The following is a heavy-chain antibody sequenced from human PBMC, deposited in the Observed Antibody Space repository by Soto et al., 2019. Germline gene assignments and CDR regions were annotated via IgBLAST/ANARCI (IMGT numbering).Heavy chain of an antibody. CDR2: IYYSGST. Sequence: SETLSLTCTVSGGSICSYYWSWIRQPPGKGLEWIGYIYYSGSTNYNPSLKSRVTISVDTSKNQFSLKLSSVTAADTAVYYCARGKSGNYYGSGSYYNTPYYYYMDVWGKGTTVTVSS. V-gene: IGHV4-59*01. D-gene: IGHD3-10*01. CDR3: ARGKSGNYYGSGSYYNTPYYYYMDV. J-gene: IGHJ6*03. CDR1: GGSICSYY.